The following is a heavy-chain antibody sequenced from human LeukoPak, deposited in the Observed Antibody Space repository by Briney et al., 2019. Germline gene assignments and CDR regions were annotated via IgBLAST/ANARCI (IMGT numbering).Heavy chain of an antibody. D-gene: IGHD3-3*01. J-gene: IGHJ2*01. CDR3: ARIRRPHWYLDL. CDR1: GGSISSYY. Sequence: SETLSLTCTVSGGSISSYYWTWIRQPPGKGLELVGFIYYSGSTKYNPSLKSRVTISAATSKTQFSLRLSYATAADTAVYYCARIRRPHWYLDLWGRGTLVTVSS. V-gene: IGHV4-59*08. CDR2: IYYSGST.